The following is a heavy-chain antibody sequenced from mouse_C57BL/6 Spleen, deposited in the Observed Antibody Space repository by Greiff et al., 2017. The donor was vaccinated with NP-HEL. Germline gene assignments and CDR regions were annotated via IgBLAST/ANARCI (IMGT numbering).Heavy chain of an antibody. Sequence: EVKLMESGGGLVKPGGSLKLSCAASGFTFSSYNMSWVRQTPEKRLEWVATISGGGGNTTYPDSVKGRFTISRDNAKNTLYLQMSSLRSEDTALCNGARYRFHGLYWYFDVWGTGTTVTVAA. D-gene: IGHD2-14*01. V-gene: IGHV5-9*01. CDR2: ISGGGGNT. CDR1: GFTFSSYN. J-gene: IGHJ1*03. CDR3: ARYRFHGLYWYFDV.